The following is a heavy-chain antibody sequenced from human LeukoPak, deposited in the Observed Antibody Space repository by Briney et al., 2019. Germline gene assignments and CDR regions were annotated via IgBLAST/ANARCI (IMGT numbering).Heavy chain of an antibody. J-gene: IGHJ4*02. D-gene: IGHD7-27*01. CDR3: ARRILGATSMGFDY. V-gene: IGHV3-48*01. CDR2: ISSDSSTM. CDR1: GFTFSTYS. Sequence: GGSLRLSCAASGFTFSTYSMNWVRQAPGRGLEWISYISSDSSTMYYADSVKGRFTISRDNAKNLLYLQMNSLRAEDTAVYYCARRILGATSMGFDYWGQGTLVTVSS.